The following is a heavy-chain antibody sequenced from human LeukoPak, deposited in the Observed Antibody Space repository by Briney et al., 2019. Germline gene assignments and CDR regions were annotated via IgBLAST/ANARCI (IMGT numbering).Heavy chain of an antibody. CDR1: GFNFDDYG. CDR2: INWNGGST. D-gene: IGHD3-10*01. V-gene: IGHV3-20*04. Sequence: GGSLRLSCGASGFNFDDYGMSWVRQTPGKGLEWGSGINWNGGSTRYADSVKGRFTISRDNAKNSVYLQMNSLRAEDTALYYCAKLSGSYSDNLPFDDWGQGTLVTVSS. J-gene: IGHJ4*02. CDR3: AKLSGSYSDNLPFDD.